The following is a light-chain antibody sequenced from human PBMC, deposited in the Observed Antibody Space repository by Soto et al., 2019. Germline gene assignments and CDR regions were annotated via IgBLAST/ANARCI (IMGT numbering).Light chain of an antibody. CDR3: QQYNSYSPWT. CDR1: QSVASSH. CDR2: DAS. Sequence: DIVSSQSPCTLSLYPGERATLSCRASQSVASSHLAWYRQKPGQTPRLLIYDASSRATGIPDRISGSGSGTEFTLTISSLQPDDFAAYYCQQYNSYSPWTFGQVTKV. V-gene: IGKV3-20*01. J-gene: IGKJ1*01.